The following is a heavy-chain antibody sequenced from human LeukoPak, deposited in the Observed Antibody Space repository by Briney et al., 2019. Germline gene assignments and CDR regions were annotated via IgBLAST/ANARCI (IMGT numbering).Heavy chain of an antibody. CDR1: GFTFSSYS. CDR2: ISSSSSYI. V-gene: IGHV3-21*01. CDR3: AREGDERYGGGFDY. Sequence: GGSLRLSCAASGFTFSSYSMNWVRQAPGKGLEWVSPISSSSSYIYYADSVKGRFTISRDNAKNSLYLQMNSLRAEDTAVYYCAREGDERYGGGFDYWGQGTLVTVSS. D-gene: IGHD5-24*01. J-gene: IGHJ4*02.